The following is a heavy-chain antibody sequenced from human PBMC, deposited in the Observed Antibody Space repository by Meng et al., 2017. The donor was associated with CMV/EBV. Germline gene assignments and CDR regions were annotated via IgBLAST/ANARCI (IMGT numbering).Heavy chain of an antibody. D-gene: IGHD3-22*01. Sequence: SETLSLTCTVSGGSISSSHWWSWVRQPPGKGLEWIGEIYHSGSTNYNPPLRSRVTISVDKSKNQFSLKLSSVTAADTAVYYCARPHTYYYESSGYSHYYYYAMDVWGQGTTVTVSS. J-gene: IGHJ6*02. CDR1: GGSISSSHW. V-gene: IGHV4-4*02. CDR2: IYHSGST. CDR3: ARPHTYYYESSGYSHYYYYAMDV.